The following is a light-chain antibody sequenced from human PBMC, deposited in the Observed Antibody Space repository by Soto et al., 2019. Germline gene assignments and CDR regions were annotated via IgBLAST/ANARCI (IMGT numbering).Light chain of an antibody. CDR3: SSYTRRSTYV. CDR2: DVS. Sequence: QSVLTQPASVSGSPGQSIAIPCRGTSSDVGSYNVVSWYQQHPGKAPKLVIHDVSNRPSGVSPRFSGAKSGNTASLTIAGLQAEDEADYYCSSYTRRSTYVFGTGTKVTVL. J-gene: IGLJ1*01. CDR1: SSDVGSYNV. V-gene: IGLV2-14*03.